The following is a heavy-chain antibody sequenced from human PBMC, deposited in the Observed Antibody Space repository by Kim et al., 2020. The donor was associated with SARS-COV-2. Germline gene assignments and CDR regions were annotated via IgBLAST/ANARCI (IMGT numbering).Heavy chain of an antibody. Sequence: SETLSLTCTVSGGSISSSTYYWGWIRQPPGKGLEWIGSIYYSGSTYYNPSLKSRVTISVDTSKNQFSLKLSSVTAADTAVYYCARLGGSSRGGSFDPWGQGTLVTVSS. J-gene: IGHJ5*02. CDR3: ARLGGSSRGGSFDP. CDR1: GGSISSSTYY. CDR2: IYYSGST. D-gene: IGHD6-13*01. V-gene: IGHV4-39*01.